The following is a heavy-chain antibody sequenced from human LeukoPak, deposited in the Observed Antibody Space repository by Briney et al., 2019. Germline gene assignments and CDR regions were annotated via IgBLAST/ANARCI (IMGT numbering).Heavy chain of an antibody. Sequence: PSETLSLTCVVYGGSFSGYYWSWIRQPPGKGLEWIGEINHSGSTNYNPSLKSRVTISVDTSKNQFSLKLSSVTAADTAVYYCATRGEGYDSSGYLNYWGQGTLVTVSS. V-gene: IGHV4-34*01. CDR2: INHSGST. CDR3: ATRGEGYDSSGYLNY. D-gene: IGHD3-22*01. J-gene: IGHJ4*02. CDR1: GGSFSGYY.